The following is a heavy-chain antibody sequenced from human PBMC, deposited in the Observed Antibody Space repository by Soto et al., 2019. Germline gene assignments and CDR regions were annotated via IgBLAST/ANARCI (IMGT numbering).Heavy chain of an antibody. J-gene: IGHJ6*02. CDR1: GGSISSSSYY. CDR2: IYYSGST. Sequence: SETLSLTCTVSGGSISSSSYYWGWIRQPPGKGLEWIGSIYYSGSTYYNPSLKSRVTISVDMSKNLFSLKLSSVTAADTAVYYCARRLYYDSSGFEGGGMDVWGQGTTVTVSS. D-gene: IGHD3-22*01. V-gene: IGHV4-39*01. CDR3: ARRLYYDSSGFEGGGMDV.